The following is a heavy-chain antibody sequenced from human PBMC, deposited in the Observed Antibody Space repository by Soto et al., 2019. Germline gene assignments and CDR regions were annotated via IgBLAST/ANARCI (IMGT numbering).Heavy chain of an antibody. D-gene: IGHD3-10*01. CDR2: ISGSGGST. J-gene: IGHJ6*03. V-gene: IGHV3-23*01. Sequence: AGGSLRLSCAASGFTFSSYAMSWVRQAPGKGLEWVSAISGSGGSTYYADSVKGRFTISRDNSKNTLYLQMNSQRAEDTAVYYCAKGAVRGVIIVNMDVWGKGTTVTVSS. CDR1: GFTFSSYA. CDR3: AKGAVRGVIIVNMDV.